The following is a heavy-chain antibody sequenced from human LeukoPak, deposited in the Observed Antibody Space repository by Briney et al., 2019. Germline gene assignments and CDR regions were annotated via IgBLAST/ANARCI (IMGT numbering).Heavy chain of an antibody. V-gene: IGHV1-46*01. CDR2: INPSGGST. CDR3: ARDRIHLSGTFDI. CDR1: LYTFTSYA. J-gene: IGHJ3*02. D-gene: IGHD2-15*01. Sequence: GASVKVSCKASLYTFTSYAMNWVRQAPGQGLEWMGIINPSGGSTSYAQKFHGRVTMTRDTSTSTVYMELSSLRSEDTAVYYCARDRIHLSGTFDIWGQGTMVTVSS.